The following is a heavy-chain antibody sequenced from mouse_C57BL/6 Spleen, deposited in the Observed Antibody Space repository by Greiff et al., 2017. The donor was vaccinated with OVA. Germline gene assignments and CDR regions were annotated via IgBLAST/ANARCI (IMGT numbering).Heavy chain of an antibody. J-gene: IGHJ3*01. D-gene: IGHD3-3*01. V-gene: IGHV1-82*01. CDR2: LYPGDGDT. Sequence: VKVVESGPELVKPGASVKISCKASGYAFSSSWMNWVKQRPGKGLEWIGRLYPGDGDTNYNGKFKGKATLTADKSSSTAYMQLSSLTSEDSAVYFCARGTDAAYWGQGTQVTVSA. CDR3: ARGTDAAY. CDR1: GYAFSSSW.